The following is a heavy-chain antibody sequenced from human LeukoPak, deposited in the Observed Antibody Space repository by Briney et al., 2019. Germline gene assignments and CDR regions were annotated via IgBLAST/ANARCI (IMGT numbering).Heavy chain of an antibody. V-gene: IGHV3-7*04. Sequence: GGSLRLSCVTSGFPFSSYWMTWVRQAPGKGLEWVANIKQDGSKKSYVDSVKGRFTISRDNAKNSLCLQMNSLRAEDTAIYYCTRVGYIDEGIDYWGQGTLVTVSS. D-gene: IGHD5-24*01. J-gene: IGHJ4*02. CDR3: TRVGYIDEGIDY. CDR2: IKQDGSKK. CDR1: GFPFSSYW.